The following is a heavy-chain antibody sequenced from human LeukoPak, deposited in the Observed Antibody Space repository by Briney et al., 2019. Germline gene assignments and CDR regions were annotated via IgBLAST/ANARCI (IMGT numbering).Heavy chain of an antibody. D-gene: IGHD3-22*01. CDR3: ARVRGITMIVVGGEYYFDY. CDR2: INPNSGGT. J-gene: IGHJ4*02. CDR1: GYTFTGYY. Sequence: GASVKVSCKASGYTFTGYYMHWVRQAPGQGLEWMGWINPNSGGTNYAQKFQGRVTMTRDTSISTAYMELSRLRSDDTAVYYCARVRGITMIVVGGEYYFDYWGQGTLVTVSS. V-gene: IGHV1-2*02.